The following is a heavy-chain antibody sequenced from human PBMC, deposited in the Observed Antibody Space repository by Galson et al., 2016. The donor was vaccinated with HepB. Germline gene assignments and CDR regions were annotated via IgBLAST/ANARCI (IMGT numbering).Heavy chain of an antibody. CDR3: AGKRKVVIVPVALPEYYHHMDV. D-gene: IGHD2-2*01. CDR2: IIPTFGTP. Sequence: SVKVSCKVSGGTFSGYSISWVRQAPGQGLEWMGGIIPTFGTPNYAQKLQGRVTITADESTSTVYTELTNLRSDDTAVYYCAGKRKVVIVPVALPEYYHHMDVWGTGTTVTVSS. J-gene: IGHJ6*03. CDR1: GGTFSGYS. V-gene: IGHV1-69*13.